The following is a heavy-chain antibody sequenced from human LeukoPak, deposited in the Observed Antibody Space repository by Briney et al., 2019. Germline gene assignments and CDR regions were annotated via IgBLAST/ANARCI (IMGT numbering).Heavy chain of an antibody. D-gene: IGHD5-18*01. J-gene: IGHJ4*02. CDR3: AKGGGYSYGPQYNFDY. Sequence: GGSLRLSCAASGFTFSDYYMSWIRQAPGKGLEWVSAITSSGGGTFYADSVKGRFTISRDNSKNTLYLEMNSLRADDTAVYYCAKGGGYSYGPQYNFDYWGQGTLVTVSS. V-gene: IGHV3-23*01. CDR2: ITSSGGGT. CDR1: GFTFSDYY.